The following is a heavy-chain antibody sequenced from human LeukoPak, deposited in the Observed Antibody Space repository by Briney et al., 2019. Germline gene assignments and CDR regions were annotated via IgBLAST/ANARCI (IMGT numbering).Heavy chain of an antibody. Sequence: SETLSLICTVSGASISSTSHHWGWIRQPPGKGLEWIGAIYYNGYTYYNPSLRSRVTISVITSKNQFSLKLSSVTAADTAVYYCARLEWGSAGSGSFDHWGQGALVTVST. CDR3: ARLEWGSAGSGSFDH. V-gene: IGHV4-39*01. CDR1: GASISSTSHH. J-gene: IGHJ4*02. CDR2: IYYNGYT. D-gene: IGHD6-25*01.